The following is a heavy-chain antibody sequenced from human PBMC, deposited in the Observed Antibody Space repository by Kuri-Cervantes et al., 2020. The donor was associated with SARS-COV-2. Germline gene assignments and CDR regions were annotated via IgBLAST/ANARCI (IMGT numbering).Heavy chain of an antibody. V-gene: IGHV3-30*04. D-gene: IGHD3-3*01. J-gene: IGHJ6*02. CDR3: AKDLLLYYNYYYGMDV. Sequence: GESLKISCAASGFTFSSYAMHWVRQAPGKGLEWVAVISYDGSNKYYADSVKGRFTISRDNSKNTLYLQMNSLRAEDTAVYYCAKDLLLYYNYYYGMDVWGQGTTVTVSS. CDR1: GFTFSSYA. CDR2: ISYDGSNK.